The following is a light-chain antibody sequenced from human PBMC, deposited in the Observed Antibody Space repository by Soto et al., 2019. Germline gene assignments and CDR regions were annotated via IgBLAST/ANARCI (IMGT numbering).Light chain of an antibody. V-gene: IGLV2-14*03. Sequence: QSVLTQPASVSGSPGQSITISCTGTSSDVGGYNYVSWYQQHPGEVPKVIIFNVNNRPSGVSDRFSGSRSGNTASLTISGLQAEDEADYYCSSFTSSTTYVFGTGPKVTGL. J-gene: IGLJ1*01. CDR1: SSDVGGYNY. CDR2: NVN. CDR3: SSFTSSTTYV.